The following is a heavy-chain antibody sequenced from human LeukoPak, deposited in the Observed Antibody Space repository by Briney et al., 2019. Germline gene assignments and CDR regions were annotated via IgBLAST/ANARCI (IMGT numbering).Heavy chain of an antibody. J-gene: IGHJ5*02. CDR2: IYTSGST. CDR1: GFTVSSYG. D-gene: IGHD2-15*01. V-gene: IGHV4-4*07. CDR3: ARGGPYCSGGGCYSRTSNWFDP. Sequence: GTLRLSCAASGFTVSSYGMSWIRQPAGKGLEWIGHIYTSGSTNYNPSLKSRVTISVDTSKNQFSLKLSSVTATDTAVYYCARGGPYCSGGGCYSRTSNWFDPWGQGTLVTVSS.